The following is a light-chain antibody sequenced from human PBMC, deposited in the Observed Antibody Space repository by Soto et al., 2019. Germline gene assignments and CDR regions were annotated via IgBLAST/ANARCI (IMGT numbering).Light chain of an antibody. Sequence: QSVLTQPPSASGTPGQRVTISCSGSRSNIGRNTVNWYQQLPGTAPKLLLYGNEPRPSGVPDRFSGSKSGTSASLAISGLQSGYEADYYCAAWDDRLNGQLFGGGTKLTVL. V-gene: IGLV1-44*01. CDR3: AAWDDRLNGQL. CDR2: GNE. CDR1: RSNIGRNT. J-gene: IGLJ2*01.